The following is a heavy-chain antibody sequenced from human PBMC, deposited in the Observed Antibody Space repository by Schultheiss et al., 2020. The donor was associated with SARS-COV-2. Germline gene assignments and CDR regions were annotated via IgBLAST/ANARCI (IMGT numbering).Heavy chain of an antibody. CDR3: ARVNSGYSSSWLNYYYYMDV. Sequence: SETLSLTCTVSGGSISSGSYYWSWIRQPAGKGLKWIGRIYTSGSTNYNPSLKSRVTISVDTSKNQFSLKLSSVTAADTAVYYCARVNSGYSSSWLNYYYYMDVWGKGTTVTVSS. CDR2: IYTSGST. D-gene: IGHD6-13*01. CDR1: GGSISSGSYY. J-gene: IGHJ6*03. V-gene: IGHV4-61*02.